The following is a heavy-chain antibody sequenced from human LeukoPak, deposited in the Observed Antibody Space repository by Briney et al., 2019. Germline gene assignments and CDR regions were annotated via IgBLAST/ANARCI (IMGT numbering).Heavy chain of an antibody. Sequence: ASVKVSCKASGGTFSSYAISWVRQAPGQGLEWMGRIIPILGIANYAQKFQGRVTITADKSTSTAYMELRSLRSDDTAVYYCARAGGLVQLELDYWGQGTLVTVSS. D-gene: IGHD1-1*01. V-gene: IGHV1-69*04. J-gene: IGHJ4*02. CDR3: ARAGGLVQLELDY. CDR1: GGTFSSYA. CDR2: IIPILGIA.